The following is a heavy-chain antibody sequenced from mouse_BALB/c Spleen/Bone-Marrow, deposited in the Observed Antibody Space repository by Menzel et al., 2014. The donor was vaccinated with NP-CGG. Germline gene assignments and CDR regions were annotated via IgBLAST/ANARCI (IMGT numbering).Heavy chain of an antibody. CDR1: GFDFSRYW. Sequence: EVQGVESGGGLVQPGGSLKLSCAASGFDFSRYWMSWVRQAPGKGLEWIGEINPDSSTINYTPSLKDKFIISRDNAKNTLSLQMIKVIFEDTALYYYARLSYYGRFAYWGQGTLLTVSA. D-gene: IGHD1-1*01. CDR3: ARLSYYGRFAY. J-gene: IGHJ3*01. V-gene: IGHV4-1*02. CDR2: INPDSSTI.